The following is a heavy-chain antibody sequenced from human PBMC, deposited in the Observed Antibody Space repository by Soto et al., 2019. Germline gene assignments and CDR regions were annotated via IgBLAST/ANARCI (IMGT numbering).Heavy chain of an antibody. CDR2: INSDGSGT. CDR1: GFTFSRYW. D-gene: IGHD4-17*01. J-gene: IGHJ4*02. CDR3: ASHDYGDYGRDY. V-gene: IGHV3-74*01. Sequence: GGSLRLSCAASGFTFSRYWMDWVRQAPGKGLVWLSRINSDGSGTAYADSVKGRFTISRDNAKNTLYLQMNSLRAEDTAVYFCASHDYGDYGRDYWGQGTLVTVSS.